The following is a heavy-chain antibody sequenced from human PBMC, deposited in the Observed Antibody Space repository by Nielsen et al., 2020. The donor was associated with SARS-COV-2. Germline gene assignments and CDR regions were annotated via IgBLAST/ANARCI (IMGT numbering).Heavy chain of an antibody. CDR3: ARGDSSGYYLLNYYYGMDV. Sequence: ASVKVSCKASGYTFTSYGINWVRQATGQGLEWMGWMNPNSGNTGYAQKFQGRVTMTRNTSISTAYMELSSLRSEDTAVYYCARGDSSGYYLLNYYYGMDVWGQGTTVTVSS. D-gene: IGHD3-22*01. CDR2: MNPNSGNT. J-gene: IGHJ6*02. V-gene: IGHV1-8*02. CDR1: GYTFTSYG.